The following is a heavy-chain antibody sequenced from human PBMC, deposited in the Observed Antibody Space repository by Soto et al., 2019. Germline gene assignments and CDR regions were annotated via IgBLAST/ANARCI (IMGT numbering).Heavy chain of an antibody. Sequence: ASVKVSCKASGGTFSSYAISWVRQAPGQGLEWMGGIIPIFGTANYAQKFQGRVTITADESTSTAYMELSSLRSEDTAVYYCARDPHSSSWSYNWFDPWGQGTLVTVSS. J-gene: IGHJ5*02. D-gene: IGHD6-13*01. V-gene: IGHV1-69*13. CDR1: GGTFSSYA. CDR3: ARDPHSSSWSYNWFDP. CDR2: IIPIFGTA.